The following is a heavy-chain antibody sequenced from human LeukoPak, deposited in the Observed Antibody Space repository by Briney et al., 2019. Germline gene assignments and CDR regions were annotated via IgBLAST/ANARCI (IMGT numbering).Heavy chain of an antibody. J-gene: IGHJ4*02. CDR1: GGSISSGTYY. D-gene: IGHD1-26*01. CDR3: ARDLGD. Sequence: SETLSLTCTVSGGSISSGTYYWSWIRQPAGKGLEWIGRIYTSGSTNYNPSLRSRVTISVDTSKNQFSLKLSSVTAADTAVYYCARDLGDWGQGTLVTVSS. V-gene: IGHV4-61*02. CDR2: IYTSGST.